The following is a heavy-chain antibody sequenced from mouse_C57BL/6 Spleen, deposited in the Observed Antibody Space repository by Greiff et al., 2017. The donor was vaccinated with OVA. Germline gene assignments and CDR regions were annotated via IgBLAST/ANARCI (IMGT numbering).Heavy chain of an antibody. J-gene: IGHJ3*01. CDR1: GYTFTSYW. D-gene: IGHD1-1*01. CDR3: ARDGSSYPTWFAY. V-gene: IGHV1-64*01. CDR2: IHPNSGST. Sequence: QVQLQQPGAELVKPGASVKLSCKASGYTFTSYWMHWVKQRPGQGLEWIGMIHPNSGSTNYNEKFKSKATLTVDKSSSTAYMQLSSLTSEDSAVYYCARDGSSYPTWFAYWGQGTLVTVSA.